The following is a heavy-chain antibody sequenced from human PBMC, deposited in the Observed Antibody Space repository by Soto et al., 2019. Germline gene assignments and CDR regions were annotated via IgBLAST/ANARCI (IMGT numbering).Heavy chain of an antibody. J-gene: IGHJ6*02. Sequence: GESVKISCKGSGYSFTRYWIGWVRQMPGKGLEWMGIIYPGDSDTRYSPSFQGQVTISADKSISTAYLQWSSLKASDTAMYYCASGDLGYYYGMDVWGQGTTVTVSS. CDR3: ASGDLGYYYGMDV. CDR1: GYSFTRYW. CDR2: IYPGDSDT. D-gene: IGHD3-3*01. V-gene: IGHV5-51*01.